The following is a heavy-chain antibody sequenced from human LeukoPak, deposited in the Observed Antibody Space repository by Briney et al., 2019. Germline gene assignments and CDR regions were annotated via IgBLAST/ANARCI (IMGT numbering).Heavy chain of an antibody. CDR3: ARKQKMGVDH. Sequence: SETLSLTCVVSGYSISSAYYWGWIRQPPREGLEWIGSISHSGNNYYTASLKSRVSVSFDTSQNQFSLKLSAVTAADTATYYCARKQKMGVDHWGQGTLVTVSS. CDR2: ISHSGNN. D-gene: IGHD3-16*01. V-gene: IGHV4-38-2*01. J-gene: IGHJ4*02. CDR1: GYSISSAYY.